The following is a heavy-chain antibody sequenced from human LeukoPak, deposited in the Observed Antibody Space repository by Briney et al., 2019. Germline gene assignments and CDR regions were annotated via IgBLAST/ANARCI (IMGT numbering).Heavy chain of an antibody. D-gene: IGHD3-10*01. CDR1: GFTFSSYW. V-gene: IGHV3-7*01. J-gene: IGHJ4*02. CDR2: IKQDGSEK. CDR3: ARGGAGAFGELFGDRFDY. Sequence: PGGSLRLSCAASGFTFSSYWMSWVRQAPGKGLEWVANIKQDGSEKYYVDSVKGRFTISRDNAKNSLYLQMNSLRAEDTAVYYCARGGAGAFGELFGDRFDYWGQGTLVTVSS.